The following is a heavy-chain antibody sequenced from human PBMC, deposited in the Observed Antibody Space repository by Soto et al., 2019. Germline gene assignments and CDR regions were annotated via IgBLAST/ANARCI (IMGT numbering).Heavy chain of an antibody. Sequence: EVQLLESGGGVVQPGGSPRLSCAASGFTFSAYAMSWVRQDPGKGLQWVSGVGGSDTDKHYADSVRGRFTVSRDNSKNTLYVQMNSLRVYDTAVYYCAKDATAVNGVWDPFDMWGQGTEVTVSS. J-gene: IGHJ3*02. D-gene: IGHD2-8*01. V-gene: IGHV3-23*01. CDR1: GFTFSAYA. CDR2: VGGSDTDK. CDR3: AKDATAVNGVWDPFDM.